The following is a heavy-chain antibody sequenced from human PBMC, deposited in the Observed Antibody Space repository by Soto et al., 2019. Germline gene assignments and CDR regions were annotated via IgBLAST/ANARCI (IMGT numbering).Heavy chain of an antibody. CDR3: AADSSGYSLPLDY. D-gene: IGHD3-22*01. J-gene: IGHJ4*02. Sequence: QVQLVQSGAEVKKPGASVKVSCKASGYTFTSYGISWVRQAPGQGLEWMGWIIPIFGTANYAQKFQGRVTITADESTSTAYMELSSLRSEDTAVYYCAADSSGYSLPLDYWGQGTLVTVSS. CDR1: GYTFTSYG. V-gene: IGHV1-69*13. CDR2: IIPIFGTA.